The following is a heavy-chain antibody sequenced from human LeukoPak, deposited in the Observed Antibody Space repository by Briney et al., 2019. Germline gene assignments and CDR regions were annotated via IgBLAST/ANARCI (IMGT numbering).Heavy chain of an antibody. CDR3: AKDELHTAHFDY. CDR2: VSGSSNI. V-gene: IGHV3-48*02. D-gene: IGHD5-18*01. Sequence: GGSLRLSCAASGFTFSSYTMNWVRQAPGEGLEWVSTVSGSSNIHYSDSVKGRFTISRDNARNSPYLQMNSLRDEDTAVYYCAKDELHTAHFDYWGQGTLVTVSS. CDR1: GFTFSSYT. J-gene: IGHJ4*02.